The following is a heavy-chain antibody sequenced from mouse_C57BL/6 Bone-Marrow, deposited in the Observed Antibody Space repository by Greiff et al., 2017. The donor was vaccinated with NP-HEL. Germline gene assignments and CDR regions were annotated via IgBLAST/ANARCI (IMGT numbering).Heavy chain of an antibody. Sequence: EVKVVESGGGLVQPGGSLKLSCAASGFTFSDYGMAWVRQAPRQGPEWVAFISNLAYSIYYADTVTGRFTISRENAKNTLYLEMSSRRSEDTAMYYCARQGAMDYWGQGTSVTVSS. J-gene: IGHJ4*01. CDR1: GFTFSDYG. CDR2: ISNLAYSI. CDR3: ARQGAMDY. V-gene: IGHV5-15*01.